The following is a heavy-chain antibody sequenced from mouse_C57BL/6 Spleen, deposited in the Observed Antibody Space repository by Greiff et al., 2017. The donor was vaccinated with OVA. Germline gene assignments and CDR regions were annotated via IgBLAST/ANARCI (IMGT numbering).Heavy chain of an antibody. Sequence: QVQLQQPGAELVRPGSSVKLSCKASGYTFTSYWMHWVKQRPIQGLEWIGNIDPSDSETHYNQKFKDKATLTVDKSSSTAYMQLSSLTTEDSAVYYCAREGNDYPYCDYWGQGTTLTVSS. CDR2: IDPSDSET. CDR3: AREGNDYPYCDY. V-gene: IGHV1-52*01. D-gene: IGHD2-4*01. J-gene: IGHJ2*01. CDR1: GYTFTSYW.